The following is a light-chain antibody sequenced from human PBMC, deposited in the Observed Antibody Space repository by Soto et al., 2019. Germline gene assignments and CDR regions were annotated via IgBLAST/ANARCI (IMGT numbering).Light chain of an antibody. Sequence: EIVLTQSTATLSLSPGERATLSCRASQSVSSYLAWYQQKPGQAPRLHIYDASNRATGIPARFSGSGSGTDFTLSISSLEPEDFAVYYCQQRSNWSWTFGQGTKVDI. CDR3: QQRSNWSWT. CDR1: QSVSSY. J-gene: IGKJ1*01. CDR2: DAS. V-gene: IGKV3-11*01.